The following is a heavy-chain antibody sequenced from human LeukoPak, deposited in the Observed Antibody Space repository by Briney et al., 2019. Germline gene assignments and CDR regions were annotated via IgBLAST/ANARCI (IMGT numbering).Heavy chain of an antibody. D-gene: IGHD3-10*01. J-gene: IGHJ4*02. CDR3: ARRNIRPHHGSGGYYFDY. V-gene: IGHV4-34*01. Sequence: PSETLSLTCAVYGGSFSGYYWSWIRQPPGKGLEWIGEINHSGSTNYNPSLKSRVTISVDTSKNQFSLKLSSVTAADTAVYYCARRNIRPHHGSGGYYFDYWGQGTLVTVSS. CDR1: GGSFSGYY. CDR2: INHSGST.